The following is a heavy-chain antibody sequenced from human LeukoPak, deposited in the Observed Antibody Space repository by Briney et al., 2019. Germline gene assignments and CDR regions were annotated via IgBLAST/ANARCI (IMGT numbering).Heavy chain of an antibody. CDR3: VRGNNYYGSGSYDRYYYYYYGMDV. D-gene: IGHD3-10*01. J-gene: IGHJ6*02. V-gene: IGHV3-48*03. CDR2: ISSSGSST. CDR1: GFTFSSYE. Sequence: PGGSLRLSCAASGFTFSSYEMNWVRQTPGKGLEWISYISSSGSSTYYADSVKGRFTISRDNAKNSLHLQMNTVRAEDTAVYYCVRGNNYYGSGSYDRYYYYYYGMDVWGQGTTVTVSS.